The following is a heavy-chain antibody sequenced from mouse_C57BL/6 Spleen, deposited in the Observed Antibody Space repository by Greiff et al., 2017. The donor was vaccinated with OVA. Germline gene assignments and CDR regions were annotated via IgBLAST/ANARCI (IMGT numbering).Heavy chain of an antibody. Sequence: QVQLKESGAELVKPGASVKISCKASGYAFSSYWMNWVKQRPGKGLEWIGQIYPGDGDTNYNGKFKGKATLTADKSSSTAYMQLSSLTSEDSAVYFCARRAYYGSPHYFDYWGQGTTLTVSS. V-gene: IGHV1-80*01. CDR1: GYAFSSYW. D-gene: IGHD1-1*01. CDR3: ARRAYYGSPHYFDY. CDR2: IYPGDGDT. J-gene: IGHJ2*01.